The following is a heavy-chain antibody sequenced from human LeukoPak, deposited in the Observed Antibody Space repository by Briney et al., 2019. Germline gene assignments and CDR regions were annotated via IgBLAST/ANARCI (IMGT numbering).Heavy chain of an antibody. Sequence: ASVKVSRKASGYTFTGYYMHWVRQAPGQGLEWMGWINPNSGGTNYAQKFQGWVTMTRDTSISTAYMELSRLRSDDTAVYYCARGGLSGYSYGTDDAFDIWGQGTMVTVSS. CDR3: ARGGLSGYSYGTDDAFDI. D-gene: IGHD5-18*01. CDR2: INPNSGGT. J-gene: IGHJ3*02. CDR1: GYTFTGYY. V-gene: IGHV1-2*04.